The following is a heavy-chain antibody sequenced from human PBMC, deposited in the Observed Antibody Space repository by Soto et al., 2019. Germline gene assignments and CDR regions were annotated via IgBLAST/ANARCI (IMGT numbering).Heavy chain of an antibody. J-gene: IGHJ4*02. CDR1: GFTFRTYA. CDR3: AKGPGAVVVSVDY. CDR2: ISGSGGST. D-gene: IGHD2-15*01. Sequence: GGSLRLSCAASGFTFRTYAMNWVRQAPGKGLEWVSTISGSGGSTNYADSVKGRFTISRDNSKNTLYLQMNSLRAEDTAVYYCAKGPGAVVVSVDYWGQGTLVTVSS. V-gene: IGHV3-23*01.